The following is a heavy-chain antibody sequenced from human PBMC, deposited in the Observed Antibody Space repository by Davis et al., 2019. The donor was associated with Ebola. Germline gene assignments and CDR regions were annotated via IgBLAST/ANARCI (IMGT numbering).Heavy chain of an antibody. V-gene: IGHV3-64*02. CDR3: ARRLEAWDF. Sequence: GESLKISCAASGFTFSSYAMHWVRQAPGKGLEYVSGISSNGVSTYYADSVKGRFTISRDNTKNSLYLHLNNLRAEDTAVYYCARRLEAWDFWGQGTLVTVSS. D-gene: IGHD1-1*01. J-gene: IGHJ4*02. CDR1: GFTFSSYA. CDR2: ISSNGVST.